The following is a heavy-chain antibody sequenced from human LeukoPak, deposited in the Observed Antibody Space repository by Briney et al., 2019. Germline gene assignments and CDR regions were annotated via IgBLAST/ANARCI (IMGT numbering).Heavy chain of an antibody. J-gene: IGHJ4*02. CDR2: IYDSVST. V-gene: IGHV4-59*12. Sequence: SETLSLTCTVSGDSISSDYWSWIRQPPGKGLEWIAYIYDSVSTNYNPALKSRVTISADTSKNQCSLRVTSVTAADTAVYYCARGWRDGYNFRYWGQGALVTVSS. D-gene: IGHD5-24*01. CDR3: ARGWRDGYNFRY. CDR1: GDSISSDY.